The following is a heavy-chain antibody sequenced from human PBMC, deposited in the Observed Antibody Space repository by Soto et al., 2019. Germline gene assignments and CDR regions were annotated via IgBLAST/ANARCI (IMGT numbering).Heavy chain of an antibody. D-gene: IGHD3-9*01. CDR2: IDPSDSYT. V-gene: IGHV5-10-1*01. CDR1: GYSFTSYW. Sequence: VESLKISCKGSGYSFTSYWISWVRQMPGKGLEWMGRIDPSDSYTNYSPSFQGHVTISADKSISTAYLQWSSLKASDTAMYYCARLKYDILTGYYKPHYGMDVWGQGTTVTVSS. J-gene: IGHJ6*02. CDR3: ARLKYDILTGYYKPHYGMDV.